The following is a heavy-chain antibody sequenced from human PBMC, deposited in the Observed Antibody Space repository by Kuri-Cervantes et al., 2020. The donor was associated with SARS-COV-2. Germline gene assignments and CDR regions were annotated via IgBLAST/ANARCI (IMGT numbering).Heavy chain of an antibody. CDR1: GGTSSSYA. CDR3: ARDSSSPQLYYYYYYMDV. Sequence: SVKVSCKASGGTSSSYAISWVRQAPGQGLEWMGRIIPILGTANYAQKFQGRVTITANKSTSTAYMELSSLRSEDTAVYYCARDSSSPQLYYYYYYMDVWGKGTTVTVSS. D-gene: IGHD6-6*01. J-gene: IGHJ6*03. CDR2: IIPILGTA. V-gene: IGHV1-69*04.